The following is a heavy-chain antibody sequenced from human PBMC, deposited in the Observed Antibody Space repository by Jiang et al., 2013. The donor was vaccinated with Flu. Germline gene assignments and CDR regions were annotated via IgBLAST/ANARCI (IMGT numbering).Heavy chain of an antibody. CDR2: IIPVIGVT. Sequence: KASGGTFHSYTINWVRQAPGQGPEWVGRIIPVIGVTSYAQEFQGRVTITADKSTSTVYMEMSSLRSDDTAVYFCARATCGGDCYSGGLAYFYFDYWGPGTLVTVTS. V-gene: IGHV1-69*02. CDR1: GGTFHSYT. D-gene: IGHD2-21*02. J-gene: IGHJ4*02. CDR3: ARATCGGDCYSGGLAYFYFDY.